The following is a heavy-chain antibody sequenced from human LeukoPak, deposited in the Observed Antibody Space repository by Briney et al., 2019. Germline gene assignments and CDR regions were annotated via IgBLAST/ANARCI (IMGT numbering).Heavy chain of an antibody. CDR3: ARMAYFARSVAPLIDY. V-gene: IGHV4-34*01. CDR2: INHRGTA. J-gene: IGHJ4*02. D-gene: IGHD2/OR15-2a*01. CDR1: GDSFSDNF. Sequence: SETLSLTCAVSGDSFSDNFWSWIRQPPGKGLEWIGEINHRGTANYNPSLRSRVIISIDTSKNQFSLKLISVTAADTAVYYCARMAYFARSVAPLIDYWGQGTLVTVSS.